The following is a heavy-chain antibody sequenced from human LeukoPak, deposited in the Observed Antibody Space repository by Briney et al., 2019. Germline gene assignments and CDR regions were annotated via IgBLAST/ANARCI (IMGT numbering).Heavy chain of an antibody. Sequence: GRSLTLSCAASGFTFGSYGMHWVRQAPGKGLEWVAVISYDGSNKYYADSVKGRFTISRDNSKNTLYLQMNSLRAEDTAVYYCAKIPSATVVTSFGLWGQGTLVTVSS. CDR1: GFTFGSYG. CDR3: AKIPSATVVTSFGL. J-gene: IGHJ5*02. CDR2: ISYDGSNK. V-gene: IGHV3-30*18. D-gene: IGHD4-23*01.